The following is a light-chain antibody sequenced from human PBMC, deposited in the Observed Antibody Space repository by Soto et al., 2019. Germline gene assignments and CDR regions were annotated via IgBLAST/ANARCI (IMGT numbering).Light chain of an antibody. Sequence: IVLTQSPDTLSLSPGERATLYCRASRSVSSSYLAWYQHKAGQAPRLLISGASNRATDIPDRFSGSESGTDFTLTISRLEPEDFAVYYCQHYGSSPWTFGQGTEVEIK. J-gene: IGKJ1*01. CDR2: GAS. V-gene: IGKV3-20*01. CDR1: RSVSSSY. CDR3: QHYGSSPWT.